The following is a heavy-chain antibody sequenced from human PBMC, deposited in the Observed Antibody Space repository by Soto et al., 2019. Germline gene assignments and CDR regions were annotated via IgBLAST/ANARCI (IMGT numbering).Heavy chain of an antibody. J-gene: IGHJ6*02. Sequence: GSSVKVSCKASGYTFTSYYMHWVRQAPGQGLEWMGIINPSGGSTRYAQKFQGRVTMTRDTSTRTVYMELSSLRSEDTAVYYCARETYYDVLTGYYGPFSYHYGMDVWGQGTTVTVSS. CDR1: GYTFTSYY. D-gene: IGHD3-9*01. CDR2: INPSGGST. CDR3: ARETYYDVLTGYYGPFSYHYGMDV. V-gene: IGHV1-46*03.